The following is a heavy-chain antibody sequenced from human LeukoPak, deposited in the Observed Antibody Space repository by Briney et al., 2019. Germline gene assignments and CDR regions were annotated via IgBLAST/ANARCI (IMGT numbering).Heavy chain of an antibody. J-gene: IGHJ5*02. CDR3: SRDRLGGLDL. Sequence: GGSLRLSCAASGFDFSTYAINWVRQAPGKRLEWVSSISTMSNYIFYGDSVKGRFTISRDNAKNSVYLQMNSLRPEDTAVYYCSRDRLGGLDLWGQGTLVTVSS. D-gene: IGHD5-12*01. V-gene: IGHV3-21*01. CDR2: ISTMSNYI. CDR1: GFDFSTYA.